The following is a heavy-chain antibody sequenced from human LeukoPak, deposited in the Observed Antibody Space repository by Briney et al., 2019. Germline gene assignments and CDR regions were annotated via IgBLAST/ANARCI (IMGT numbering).Heavy chain of an antibody. V-gene: IGHV3-30*04. CDR2: ISYDGSNK. D-gene: IGHD3-10*01. CDR1: GFTFSSYA. J-gene: IGHJ1*01. CDR3: ARDAHTFSTTWFNEYLPH. Sequence: QTGGSLRLSCAASGFTFSSYAMHWVRQAPGKGLEWVAVISYDGSNKYYADSVKGRFTISRDNSKKTVSLQMNSPRLEDTAVYFCARDAHTFSTTWFNEYLPHWGQGALVTVSS.